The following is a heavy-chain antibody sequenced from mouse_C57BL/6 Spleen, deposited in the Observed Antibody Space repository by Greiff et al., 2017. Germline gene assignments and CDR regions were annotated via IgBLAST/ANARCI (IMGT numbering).Heavy chain of an antibody. CDR2: IYPGDGDT. V-gene: IGHV1-82*01. CDR1: GFAFSSSW. CDR3: ARLGRTYAMDY. Sequence: QVQLKQSGPELVKPGASVKISCKASGFAFSSSWMNWVKQRPGKGLEWIGRIYPGDGDTNYNGKFKGKATLTADKSSSTAYMQLSSLTSEDSAVYFGARLGRTYAMDYWGQGTSVTVSS. J-gene: IGHJ4*01.